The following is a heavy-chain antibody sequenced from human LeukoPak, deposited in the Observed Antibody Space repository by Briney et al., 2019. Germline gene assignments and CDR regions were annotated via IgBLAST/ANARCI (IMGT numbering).Heavy chain of an antibody. J-gene: IGHJ4*02. CDR3: ARDGRGGRIAPWDY. D-gene: IGHD1-1*01. CDR2: INPNSGGT. V-gene: IGHV1-2*02. Sequence: ASVKVPCKASGYTFTGYYMHWVRQAPGQGLEWMGWINPNSGGTNYAQKFQGRVTMTRDTSISTAYMELSRLRSDDTAVYYCARDGRGGRIAPWDYWGQGTLVTVSS. CDR1: GYTFTGYY.